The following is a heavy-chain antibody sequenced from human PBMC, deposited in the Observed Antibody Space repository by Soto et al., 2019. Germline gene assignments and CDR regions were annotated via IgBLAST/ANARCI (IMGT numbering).Heavy chain of an antibody. J-gene: IGHJ4*02. CDR2: ISSSSSTI. CDR3: ARGSDYVWGSYSAEFDY. V-gene: IGHV3-48*02. D-gene: IGHD3-16*01. Sequence: EVQLVESGGGLVQPGGSLRLSCAASGFTFSSYSMNWVRQAPGKGLEWVSYISSSSSTIYYADSVKGRFTISRDNAKNSQYLQMNSLRDEDTAVYYCARGSDYVWGSYSAEFDYWCQGTLVTVSS. CDR1: GFTFSSYS.